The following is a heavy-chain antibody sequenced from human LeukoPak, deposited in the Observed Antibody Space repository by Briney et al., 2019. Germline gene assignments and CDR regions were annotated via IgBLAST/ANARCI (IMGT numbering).Heavy chain of an antibody. Sequence: SETLSLTCAVYGGSFSGYYWSWIRQPPGEGLEWIGEINHSGSTNYNPSLKSRVTISVDTSKNQFSLKLSSVTAADTAVYYCAGNCSGGSCYFDYWGQGTLVTVSS. CDR3: AGNCSGGSCYFDY. D-gene: IGHD2-15*01. J-gene: IGHJ4*02. CDR1: GGSFSGYY. V-gene: IGHV4-34*01. CDR2: INHSGST.